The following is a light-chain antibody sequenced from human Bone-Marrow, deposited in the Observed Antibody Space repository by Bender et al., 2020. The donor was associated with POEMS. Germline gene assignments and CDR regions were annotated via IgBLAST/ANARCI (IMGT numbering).Light chain of an antibody. Sequence: QSALTQPASVSGSPGQSITISCAGTSSDVGSYDLVSWYQQHPGKAPKLMIYDVGNRPSGVSNRFSGSKSGNTASLTISGLQAEDEADYYCSSYTTTSALAVFGGGTRLTVL. CDR2: DVG. V-gene: IGLV2-14*02. J-gene: IGLJ2*01. CDR1: SSDVGSYDL. CDR3: SSYTTTSALAV.